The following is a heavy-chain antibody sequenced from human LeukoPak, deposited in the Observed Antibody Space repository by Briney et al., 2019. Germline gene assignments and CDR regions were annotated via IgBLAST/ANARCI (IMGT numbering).Heavy chain of an antibody. J-gene: IGHJ4*02. Sequence: RGSLRLSCAASGFTLCSVVMHRVPQAPRKGLEGVGVISYDGRDNLYADSVKGPITSSRDNSKNTLYLRLNSLRAVDTAVYYCAKDPRAYSDFVAYIDYWGQGTLVTVSS. V-gene: IGHV3-30*18. CDR1: GFTLCSVV. D-gene: IGHD4-11*01. CDR3: AKDPRAYSDFVAYIDY. CDR2: ISYDGRDN.